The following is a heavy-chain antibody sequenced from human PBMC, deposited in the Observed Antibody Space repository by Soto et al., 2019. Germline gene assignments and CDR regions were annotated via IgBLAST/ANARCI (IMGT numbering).Heavy chain of an antibody. CDR1: GFTFSSYA. V-gene: IGHV3-23*01. CDR3: ANDFYAGALKTIVVVINSFDY. CDR2: ISGSGGGT. J-gene: IGHJ4*02. D-gene: IGHD3-22*01. Sequence: PGGSLRLSCAASGFTFSSYAMSWVRQAPGKGLEWVSSISGSGGGTYYADSVKGRFTISRDNSKNTLYLQMNSLRAEDTAVYYCANDFYAGALKTIVVVINSFDYWGQGTLVTVSS.